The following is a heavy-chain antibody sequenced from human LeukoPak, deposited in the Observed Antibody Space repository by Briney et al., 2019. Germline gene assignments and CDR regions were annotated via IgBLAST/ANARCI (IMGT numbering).Heavy chain of an antibody. D-gene: IGHD4-23*01. CDR2: ISGYNGNT. V-gene: IGHV1-18*01. CDR3: ARDNSVEDTAWWFDP. CDR1: GYIFTNFG. J-gene: IGHJ5*02. Sequence: ASVKVSCKASGYIFTNFGISWVRQARGQGLEWMGGISGYNGNTKYVQKFQGRSTMTTDTSTSTAYMELRSLRSDDTAVYYCARDNSVEDTAWWFDPWGQGTLVTVSS.